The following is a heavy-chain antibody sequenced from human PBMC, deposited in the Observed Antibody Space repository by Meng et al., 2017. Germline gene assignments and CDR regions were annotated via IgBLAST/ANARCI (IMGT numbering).Heavy chain of an antibody. J-gene: IGHJ4*02. CDR2: IIPIFGTA. CDR1: GGTLSGYA. D-gene: IGHD6-19*01. V-gene: IGHV1-69*06. Sequence: QGLLVRCGAEVKMPGSLVKVSCRASGGTLSGYAVSWVRQVPGQGLEWMGGIIPIFGTANYAQKFQGRVTITADKSTSTAYMELRSLRSEDTAVYYCHSGWYQAGDDYWGQGTLVTVSS. CDR3: HSGWYQAGDDY.